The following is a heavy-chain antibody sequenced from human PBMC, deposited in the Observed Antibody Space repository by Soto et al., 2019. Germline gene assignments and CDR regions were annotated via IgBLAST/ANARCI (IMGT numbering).Heavy chain of an antibody. CDR2: LHSSGGT. CDR1: GGSISSDAYH. Sequence: PSETLSLTCTVSGGSISSDAYHWSWIRQQPGKGLEWIAWLHSSGGTFNTHYSPSLKSRVTISVDTSENQFSLRLTSVTAADTDIYYCARDPRDGYGHFDYWGQGTLVTVSS. J-gene: IGHJ4*02. CDR3: ARDPRDGYGHFDY. V-gene: IGHV4-31*03. D-gene: IGHD5-12*01.